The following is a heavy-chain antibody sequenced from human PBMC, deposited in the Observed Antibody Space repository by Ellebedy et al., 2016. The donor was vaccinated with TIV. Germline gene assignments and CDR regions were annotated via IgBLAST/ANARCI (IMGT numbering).Heavy chain of an antibody. Sequence: GGSLRLXCAASGFTFENFAMYWVRQAPGKGLEWISGISWHSQNIGYSTSVKGRFTISRDNAKNSLFLQMDDLRADDTALYYCAKEGSGVTHVDSWGQGTLVTVSS. V-gene: IGHV3-9*01. J-gene: IGHJ4*02. CDR2: ISWHSQNI. CDR3: AKEGSGVTHVDS. CDR1: GFTFENFA. D-gene: IGHD3-3*01.